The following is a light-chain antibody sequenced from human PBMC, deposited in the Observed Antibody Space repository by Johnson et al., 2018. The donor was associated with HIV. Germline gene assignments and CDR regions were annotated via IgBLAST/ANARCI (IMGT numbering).Light chain of an antibody. J-gene: IGLJ1*01. CDR3: GTWDTSLSAGV. CDR1: SSNIGNNY. V-gene: IGLV1-51*02. Sequence: QSVLTQPPSVSAAPGQKVTISCSGSSSNIGNNYVSWYQQLPGTAPKLLIYENNKRPSGIPDRFPGSKSGPSATLGITGLQTGDEDDYYCGTWDTSLSAGVFGPGTKVSVL. CDR2: ENN.